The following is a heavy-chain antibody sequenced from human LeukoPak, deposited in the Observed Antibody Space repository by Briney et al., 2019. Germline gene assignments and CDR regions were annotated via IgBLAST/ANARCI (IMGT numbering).Heavy chain of an antibody. J-gene: IGHJ4*02. CDR1: GGTFSSYD. V-gene: IGHV1-69*01. CDR2: ITPIFGTP. Sequence: SVKVSCKASGGTFSSYDISWVRQAPGQGLEWMGGITPIFGTPKYAQKFQGRVTITADESTSTAYMELSSLRSEDTAVYYCARDGYYDSSGPEENHYFDYWGQGTLVTVSS. D-gene: IGHD3-22*01. CDR3: ARDGYYDSSGPEENHYFDY.